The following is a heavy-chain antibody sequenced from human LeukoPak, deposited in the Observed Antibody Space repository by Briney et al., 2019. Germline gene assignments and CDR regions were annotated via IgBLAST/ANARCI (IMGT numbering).Heavy chain of an antibody. V-gene: IGHV3-49*04. D-gene: IGHD3-22*01. CDR2: IRSKAYGGTT. J-gene: IGHJ4*02. CDR1: GFTFGDYA. Sequence: GGSLRLSCTASGFTFGDYAMSWVRQAPGKGLEWVGFIRSKAYGGTTEYAASVKGRFTISRDDSKSIAYLQMNSLKTEDTAVYYCTRDQDSSGYYFDYWGQGTLVTVSS. CDR3: TRDQDSSGYYFDY.